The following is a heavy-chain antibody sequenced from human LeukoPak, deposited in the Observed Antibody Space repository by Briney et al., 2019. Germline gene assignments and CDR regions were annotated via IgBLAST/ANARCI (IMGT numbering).Heavy chain of an antibody. CDR1: GFTFSSYA. D-gene: IGHD5-18*01. CDR3: AKNQLWLNDAFDI. V-gene: IGHV3-23*01. J-gene: IGHJ3*02. CDR2: ISGSGGST. Sequence: HSGGSLRLSCAASGFTFSSYAMSWVRQAPGKGLEWVSAISGSGGSTYYADFVKGRFTISRDNSKNTLYLQMNSLRAEDTAVYYCAKNQLWLNDAFDIWGQGTMVTVSS.